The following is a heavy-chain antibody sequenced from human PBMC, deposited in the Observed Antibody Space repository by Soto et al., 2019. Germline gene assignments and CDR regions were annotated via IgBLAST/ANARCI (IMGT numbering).Heavy chain of an antibody. CDR2: FNAGNGKT. J-gene: IGHJ3*02. CDR3: ATDLGLVGAFDI. CDR1: GYTFTSYA. Sequence: ASVKVSCKASGYTFTSYAMHWVRQAPGQRLEWMGWFNAGNGKTKYSQKFQGRVTMTEDTSTDTAYMELSSLRSEDTAVYYCATDLGLVGAFDIWGQGTMVTVSS. D-gene: IGHD2-8*02. V-gene: IGHV1-3*01.